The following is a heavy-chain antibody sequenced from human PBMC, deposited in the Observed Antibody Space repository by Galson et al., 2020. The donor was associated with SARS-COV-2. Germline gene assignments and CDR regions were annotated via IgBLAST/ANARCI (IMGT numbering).Heavy chain of an antibody. Sequence: SETLSLTCTVSGGSISSGSYYWSWIRQPAGKGLEWIGHIYTSGSTNYNPSLKSRVTISVDTSKNQFSLKLSSVTAADTAVYYCARADTIFGVVTTYYYYYYMDVWGKGTTVTVSS. CDR3: ARADTIFGVVTTYYYYYYMDV. CDR2: IYTSGST. CDR1: GGSISSGSYY. J-gene: IGHJ6*03. V-gene: IGHV4-61*09. D-gene: IGHD3-3*01.